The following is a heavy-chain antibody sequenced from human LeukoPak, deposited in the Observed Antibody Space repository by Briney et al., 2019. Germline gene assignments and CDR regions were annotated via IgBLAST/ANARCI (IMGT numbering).Heavy chain of an antibody. D-gene: IGHD3-10*01. CDR2: IYYSGST. CDR1: GFTFSSYG. J-gene: IGHJ5*02. Sequence: GSLRLSCAASGFTFSSYGMHWVRQAPGKGLEWIGYIYYSGSTYYNPSLKSRVTISVDTSKNQFSLKLSSVTAADTAVYYCARIGAMVRGVINWFDPWGQGTLVTVSS. CDR3: ARIGAMVRGVINWFDP. V-gene: IGHV4-59*08.